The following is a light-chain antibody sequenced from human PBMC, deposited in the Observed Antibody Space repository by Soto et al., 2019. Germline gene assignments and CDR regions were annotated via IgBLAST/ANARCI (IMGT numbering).Light chain of an antibody. J-gene: IGLJ2*01. Sequence: QSVLTQPPSASGTPGQTIAISCSGGSSNIGSHTVHWYQQLPGTAPRLLIYSNTQRPSGVPDRFSGSKSGTSASLAISGLQSEYEGDYYCVAWDDSLNGVVFGGGTKVTVL. CDR2: SNT. CDR1: SSNIGSHT. V-gene: IGLV1-44*01. CDR3: VAWDDSLNGVV.